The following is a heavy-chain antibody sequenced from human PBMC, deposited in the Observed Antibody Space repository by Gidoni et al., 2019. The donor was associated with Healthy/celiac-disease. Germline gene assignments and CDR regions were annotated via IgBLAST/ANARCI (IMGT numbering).Heavy chain of an antibody. CDR3: ATGLFRYCSSTSCTGWFDP. Sequence: QVQLVQSGAEVTKPGASVKVSCKVSGYTLTELSMHWVRQAPGKGLEWMGGFDPEDGEKIYAQKFQGRVTMTEDTATDTAYMELSSLRSEDTAVYYCATGLFRYCSSTSCTGWFDPWGQGTLVTVSS. D-gene: IGHD2-2*01. CDR2: FDPEDGEK. J-gene: IGHJ5*02. V-gene: IGHV1-24*01. CDR1: GYTLTELS.